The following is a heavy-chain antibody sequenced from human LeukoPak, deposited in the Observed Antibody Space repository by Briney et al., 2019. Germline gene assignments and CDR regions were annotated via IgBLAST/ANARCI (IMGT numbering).Heavy chain of an antibody. D-gene: IGHD6-19*01. CDR2: IHSSGST. J-gene: IGHJ4*02. V-gene: IGHV4-39*01. CDR3: ARLGSGWDNFDY. CDR1: GGSISSSPYY. Sequence: PSETLSLTCAVSGGSISSSPYYWGWVRQPPGRGLEWVGSIHSSGSTYYNPSLKSRVTISVDTSKNQFSLKLSSVTAADTAVYYCARLGSGWDNFDYWGQGTLVTVSS.